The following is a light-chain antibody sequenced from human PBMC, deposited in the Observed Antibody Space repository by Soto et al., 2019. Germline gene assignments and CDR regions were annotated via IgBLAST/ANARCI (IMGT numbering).Light chain of an antibody. CDR1: QSLLHSNGYNF. Sequence: DIVMTQSPLSLPVTPGEPASISCRSSQSLLHSNGYNFLDWYLRKPGQSPQLLICLGTNRASGVAERFSGSGSGRDFTLKISRVEAEDVGVYYCMQALQTPRNTFGQGTKLEIK. V-gene: IGKV2-28*01. J-gene: IGKJ2*01. CDR3: MQALQTPRNT. CDR2: LGT.